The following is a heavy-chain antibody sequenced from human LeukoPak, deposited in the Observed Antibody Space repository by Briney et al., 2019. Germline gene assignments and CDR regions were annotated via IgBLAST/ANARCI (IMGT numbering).Heavy chain of an antibody. CDR1: GFTFSRYW. D-gene: IGHD3-10*01. CDR2: IKEDGSEK. Sequence: GSLRLSCVASGFTFSRYWMTWVREAPGRGLEWVANIKEDGSEKNYVDSMKGRFTISRDNAKNSLYLQMNSLRAEDTAVYYCARYYYNGDGYSEYAFDICGQGTMVTVSS. CDR3: ARYYYNGDGYSEYAFDI. J-gene: IGHJ3*02. V-gene: IGHV3-7*01.